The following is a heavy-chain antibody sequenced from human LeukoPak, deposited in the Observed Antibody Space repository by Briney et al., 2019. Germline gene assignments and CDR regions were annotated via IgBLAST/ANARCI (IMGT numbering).Heavy chain of an antibody. D-gene: IGHD7-27*01. CDR3: ASLRLGS. CDR1: RYSISSGYY. CDR2: IYHSGST. Sequence: PSETLSLTCDVSRYSISSGYYWGWIRQPPGKGLEWIGSIYHSGSTYYNPSLNSRVTISVDTSKNQFSLKLSSVTAADTAVYYCASLRLGSWGQGTLVTVSS. J-gene: IGHJ4*02. V-gene: IGHV4-38-2*01.